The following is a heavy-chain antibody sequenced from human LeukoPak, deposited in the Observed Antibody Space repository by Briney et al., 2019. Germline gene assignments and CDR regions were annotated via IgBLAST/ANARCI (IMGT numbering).Heavy chain of an antibody. V-gene: IGHV4-4*09. D-gene: IGHD5-24*01. J-gene: IGHJ3*02. Sequence: SETLSLTCTVSGSSIGTYFWSWIRQPPGEGLEWVGYIYATGTTHYKPTLNSRVTMSLDTSKSQCSLRLSSVTAADTAVFYSARHRAEMATITDDAFDMWGQGTMVIVSS. CDR1: GSSIGTYF. CDR2: IYATGTT. CDR3: ARHRAEMATITDDAFDM.